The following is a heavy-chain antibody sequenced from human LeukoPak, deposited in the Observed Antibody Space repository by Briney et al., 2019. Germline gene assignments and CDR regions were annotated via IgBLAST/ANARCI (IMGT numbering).Heavy chain of an antibody. V-gene: IGHV3-21*01. CDR2: ISSSSSYI. J-gene: IGHJ6*02. D-gene: IGHD3-10*01. CDR1: GFTFSSYS. Sequence: GGSLRLSCAASGFTFSSYSMNWVRQAPGKGLEWVSSISSSSSYIYYADSVKGRFTISRDNAKNSLYLQMNSLRAEDTAVYYCARTPLWFGELSDYYYGMDVWGQGTTVTVSS. CDR3: ARTPLWFGELSDYYYGMDV.